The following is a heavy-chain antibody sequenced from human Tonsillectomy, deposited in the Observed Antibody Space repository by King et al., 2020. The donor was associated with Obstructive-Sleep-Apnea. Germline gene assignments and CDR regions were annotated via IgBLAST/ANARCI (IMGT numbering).Heavy chain of an antibody. Sequence: QLQESGPGLVKPSETLSLTRSVSGGSISSSSYYWGWIRQPPGKGLEWIGSVYYSGSTYYNPSLNSRVTISIDTSKNQFSLKLSSVTAADTAVYFCARDTDYYDSTSYHYFDSWGQGTLVTVSS. V-gene: IGHV4-39*07. D-gene: IGHD3-22*01. J-gene: IGHJ4*02. CDR1: GGSISSSSYY. CDR3: ARDTDYYDSTSYHYFDS. CDR2: VYYSGST.